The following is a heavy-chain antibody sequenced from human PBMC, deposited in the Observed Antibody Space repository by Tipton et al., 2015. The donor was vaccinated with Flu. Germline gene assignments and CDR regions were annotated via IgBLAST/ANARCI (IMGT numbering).Heavy chain of an antibody. V-gene: IGHV4-59*01. CDR3: VRDNFAFLRALDY. D-gene: IGHD3-9*01. J-gene: IGHJ4*02. CDR2: VYYSGST. Sequence: GLVKPSETLTLTCSVSGGSLSSYYWNWIRQPPGKGLEWIGYVYYSGSTNYNPSLKSRVTMSLDTSKKHFSLRLTSVTAADTAVYYCVRDNFAFLRALDYWGQGLLVTVSS. CDR1: GGSLSSYY.